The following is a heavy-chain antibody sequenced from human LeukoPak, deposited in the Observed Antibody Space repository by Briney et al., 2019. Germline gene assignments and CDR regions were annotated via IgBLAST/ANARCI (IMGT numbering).Heavy chain of an antibody. CDR3: ARETGVYGGNSFDY. D-gene: IGHD4-23*01. J-gene: IGHJ4*02. V-gene: IGHV3-74*01. Sequence: GGSLRLSCAASGFTFSNAWMSWVRQAPGKGLVWVSRINSDGSSTSYADSVKGRFTISRDNAKNTLYLQMNSLRAEDTAVYYCARETGVYGGNSFDYWGQGTLVTVSS. CDR2: INSDGSST. CDR1: GFTFSNAW.